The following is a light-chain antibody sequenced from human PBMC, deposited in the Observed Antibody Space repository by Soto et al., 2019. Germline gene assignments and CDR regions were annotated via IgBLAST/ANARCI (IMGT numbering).Light chain of an antibody. CDR1: GSDGGGYNY. V-gene: IGLV2-14*01. Sequence: QSVLTQPASVSGSPGQSVTISCTGTGSDGGGYNYVSWYQPNPGTAPKVMIYDVSYRPSGVSNRFSGSKSGNTASLTISGLQAEDEADYDCSSYTSASTPLVFGGGTQLTVL. CDR2: DVS. J-gene: IGLJ2*01. CDR3: SSYTSASTPLV.